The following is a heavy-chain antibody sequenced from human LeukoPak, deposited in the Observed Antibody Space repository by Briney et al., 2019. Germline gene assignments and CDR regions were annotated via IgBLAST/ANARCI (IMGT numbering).Heavy chain of an antibody. Sequence: SETLSLTCTVSGGSISSYYWSWIRQPPGKGLEWIGYIYYSGSTYYNPSLKSRVTISVDTSKNQFSLKLSSVTAADTAVYYCARHYTTSALDYWGQGTLVTVSS. CDR1: GGSISSYY. CDR3: ARHYTTSALDY. D-gene: IGHD1-26*01. CDR2: IYYSGST. V-gene: IGHV4-59*08. J-gene: IGHJ4*02.